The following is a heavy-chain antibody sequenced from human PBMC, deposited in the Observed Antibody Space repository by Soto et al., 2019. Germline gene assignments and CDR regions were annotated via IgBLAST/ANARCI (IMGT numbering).Heavy chain of an antibody. CDR3: ARVVSRKSGSDYRRYYFDY. J-gene: IGHJ4*02. CDR2: IYYSGST. V-gene: IGHV4-31*03. Sequence: PSETLSLTCTVSGGSISSGGYYWSWIRQHPGKALEWIGYIYYSGSTYYNPSLKSRVTISVDTSKNQCSLELSSVTASQTAVYYCARVVSRKSGSDYRRYYFDYWSQEPLVTVSS. CDR1: GGSISSGGYY. D-gene: IGHD5-12*01.